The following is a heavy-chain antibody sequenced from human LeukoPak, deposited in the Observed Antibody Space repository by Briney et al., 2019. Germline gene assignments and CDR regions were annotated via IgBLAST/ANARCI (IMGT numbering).Heavy chain of an antibody. CDR3: ARAPREWGYNH. V-gene: IGHV1-8*01. CDR2: MNPINGNT. D-gene: IGHD5-18*01. Sequence: ASVKVSCKASGYTFTGYDINWVRQATGQGLEWMGWMNPINGNTGYAQKFQGRVTMTRDTSIRTAYMELSSLRSDDTAVYYCARAPREWGYNHWGQGTLVTVSS. J-gene: IGHJ5*02. CDR1: GYTFTGYD.